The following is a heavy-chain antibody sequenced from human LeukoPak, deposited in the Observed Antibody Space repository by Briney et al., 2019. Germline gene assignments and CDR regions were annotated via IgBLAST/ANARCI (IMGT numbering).Heavy chain of an antibody. CDR2: IRYDGSNK. CDR3: AKDLQAARPLDYFDY. Sequence: GGSLRLSCAASGFTFSSYGMHWVRQAPGKGLEWVAFIRYDGSNKYYADSVKGRFTISRDTSKNTLYLQMSSLRAEDTAVYYCAKDLQAARPLDYFDYWGQGTLVTVSS. CDR1: GFTFSSYG. J-gene: IGHJ4*02. V-gene: IGHV3-30*02. D-gene: IGHD6-6*01.